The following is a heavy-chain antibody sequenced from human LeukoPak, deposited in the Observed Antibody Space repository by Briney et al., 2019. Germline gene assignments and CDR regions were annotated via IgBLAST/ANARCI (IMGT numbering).Heavy chain of an antibody. CDR3: ARDARNYYGSGSPIRISTPYHYMDV. J-gene: IGHJ6*03. CDR1: GYTFTSYD. D-gene: IGHD3-10*01. Sequence: ASVKVSCKASGYTFTSYDINWVRQATGQGLEWMGWINPNSGGTNYAQKFQGRVTMTRDTSTSTVYMELSSLRSEDTAVYYCARDARNYYGSGSPIRISTPYHYMDVWGKGTTVTISS. CDR2: INPNSGGT. V-gene: IGHV1-8*01.